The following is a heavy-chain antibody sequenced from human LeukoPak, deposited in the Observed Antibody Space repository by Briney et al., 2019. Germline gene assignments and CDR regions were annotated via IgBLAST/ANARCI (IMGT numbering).Heavy chain of an antibody. V-gene: IGHV3-69-1*01. Sequence: GGSLRLSCEASGFTFSHFSMNWVRQAPGKGLEWVSSISSSSDIYYADSVKGRFTISRDNVKNSLYLQMNSLRAEDTAVYYCARVPGGMEWSDFDYWGQGTLVTVSS. CDR3: ARVPGGMEWSDFDY. D-gene: IGHD3-3*01. CDR2: ISSSSDI. J-gene: IGHJ4*02. CDR1: GFTFSHFS.